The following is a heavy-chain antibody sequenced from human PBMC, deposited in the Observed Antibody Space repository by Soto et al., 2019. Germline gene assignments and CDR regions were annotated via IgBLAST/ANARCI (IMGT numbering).Heavy chain of an antibody. D-gene: IGHD6-6*01. CDR3: ARGGPYSSSSSWFDP. V-gene: IGHV4-59*08. J-gene: IGHJ5*02. CDR1: GDSVRNDY. CDR2: IYYIGNT. Sequence: SETLSLTCTVSGDSVRNDYNSWFRQPPGKGLEWIGYIYYIGNTYYNPSLKSRVDISVDVSKRQFSLKLSSVTAADTAVYYCARGGPYSSSSSWFDPWGQGTLVTVSS.